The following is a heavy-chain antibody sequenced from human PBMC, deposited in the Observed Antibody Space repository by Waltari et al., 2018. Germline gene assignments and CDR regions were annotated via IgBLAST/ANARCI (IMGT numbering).Heavy chain of an antibody. J-gene: IGHJ4*02. V-gene: IGHV4-34*01. D-gene: IGHD3-16*01. CDR1: RGSFSAYH. CDR3: ARPSVAARLGSLDY. CDR2: IDHKGAA. Sequence: QVQLQQWGGGLLRPSETLSLSCSVSRGSFSAYHWTWLRQPPGKGLEGIGEIDHKGAATYNPSLEGRVTISVDTSKNQFSLNLTSVTATDTAIYFCARPSVAARLGSLDYWGQGALVTVSS.